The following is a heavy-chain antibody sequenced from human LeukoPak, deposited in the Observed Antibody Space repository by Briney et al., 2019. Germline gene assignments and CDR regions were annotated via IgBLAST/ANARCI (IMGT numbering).Heavy chain of an antibody. CDR1: GFTFSSYA. D-gene: IGHD2-2*02. Sequence: GGSLRLSCAASGFTFSSYAMNWVRQAPGKGLEWVSSISSSSSYIYYADSVKGRSTISRDNAKNSLYLQMNSLRAEDTAVYYCARNLEDLGYCSSTSCYSFDYWGQGTLVTVSS. CDR2: ISSSSSYI. V-gene: IGHV3-21*01. J-gene: IGHJ4*02. CDR3: ARNLEDLGYCSSTSCYSFDY.